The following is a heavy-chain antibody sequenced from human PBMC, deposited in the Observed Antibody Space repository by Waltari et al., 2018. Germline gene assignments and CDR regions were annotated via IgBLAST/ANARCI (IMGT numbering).Heavy chain of an antibody. V-gene: IGHV3-23*03. CDR2: IYRGGCT. CDR3: AKVSVSFDY. CDR1: GLTFSSYA. Sequence: EVQLLESGGGLVQPGGSLRLSCAASGLTFSSYAMSWVRQAPGKGLEWVSVIYRGGCTYYADSVKGRVTISRDNYKNTLYLQMNSLRAEDTAVYYCAKVSVSFDYLGQGTLVTVSS. J-gene: IGHJ4*02. D-gene: IGHD2-8*01.